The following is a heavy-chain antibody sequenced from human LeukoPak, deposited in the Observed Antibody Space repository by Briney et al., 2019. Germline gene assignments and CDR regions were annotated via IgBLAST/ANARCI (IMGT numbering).Heavy chain of an antibody. CDR3: ARREYSSGCYYFAY. Sequence: PSETLSLTCTVPSGSISSYYWNWIRQSPGKGLEWIGDIYYSGSTNYNPSLKSRVTMSVDTSKNQFSLKLSSVTAADTAVYYCARREYSSGCYYFAYWGQGTLVTVSS. CDR1: SGSISSYY. J-gene: IGHJ4*02. CDR2: IYYSGST. V-gene: IGHV4-59*08. D-gene: IGHD6-19*01.